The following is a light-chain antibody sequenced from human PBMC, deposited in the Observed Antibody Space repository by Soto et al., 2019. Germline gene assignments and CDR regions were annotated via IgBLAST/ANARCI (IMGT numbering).Light chain of an antibody. J-gene: IGKJ4*01. V-gene: IGKV1-39*01. CDR2: VAS. CDR1: QNVGTY. Sequence: DIQMTQSPSSLSASIGDRVTITCRASQNVGTYLSWYQQKQGKAPKLLINVASTLQSGVPSRFSGSGSGTYFTLAIGSLQPEDFATYYCQQSSSTPQTFGGGTRVEIK. CDR3: QQSSSTPQT.